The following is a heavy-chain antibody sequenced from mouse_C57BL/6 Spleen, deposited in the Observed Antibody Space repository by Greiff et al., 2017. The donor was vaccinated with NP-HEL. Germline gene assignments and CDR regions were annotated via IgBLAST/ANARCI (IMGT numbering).Heavy chain of an antibody. CDR3: ARQAYYYGSRRSYFEV. J-gene: IGHJ1*03. V-gene: IGHV1-69*01. CDR2: IDPSDSYT. Sequence: QVQLQQPGAELVMPGASVKLSCKASGYTFTSYWMHWVKQRPGQGLEWIGEIDPSDSYTNYHQKFKGKSTLTVDNSSSTAYMKLSSMTSEDSAVYYCARQAYYYGSRRSYFEVWGTGTTVTAAS. D-gene: IGHD1-1*01. CDR1: GYTFTSYW.